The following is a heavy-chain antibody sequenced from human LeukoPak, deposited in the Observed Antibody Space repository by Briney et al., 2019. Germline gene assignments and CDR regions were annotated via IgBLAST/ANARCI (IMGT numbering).Heavy chain of an antibody. J-gene: IGHJ3*02. CDR3: ARVGDYYGSGSYAFDI. Sequence: PSQTLSLTCTVSGGSISSGDYYWSWIRQPPGKGLEWIVYIYYSGSTYYNPSLKSRVTISVDTSKNQFSLKLSSVTAADTAVYYCARVGDYYGSGSYAFDIWGQGTMVTVSS. V-gene: IGHV4-30-4*01. CDR1: GGSISSGDYY. CDR2: IYYSGST. D-gene: IGHD3-10*01.